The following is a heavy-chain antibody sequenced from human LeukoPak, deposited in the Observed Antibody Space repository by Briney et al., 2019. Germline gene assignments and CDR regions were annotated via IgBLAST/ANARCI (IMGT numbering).Heavy chain of an antibody. CDR3: ARGPFPTGYKYYFDY. CDR1: GGSISSSNW. D-gene: IGHD3-9*01. Sequence: SETLSLTCAVSGGSISSSNWWSWVRQPPGKGLEWIGEIYHSGSTNYNPSLKSRVTISVDTSKNQFSLKLSSVTAADTAVYYCARGPFPTGYKYYFDYWGQGTLVTVSS. V-gene: IGHV4-4*02. J-gene: IGHJ4*02. CDR2: IYHSGST.